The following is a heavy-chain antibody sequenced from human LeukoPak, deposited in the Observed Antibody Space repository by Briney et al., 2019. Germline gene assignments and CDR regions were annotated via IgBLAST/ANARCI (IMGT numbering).Heavy chain of an antibody. J-gene: IGHJ4*02. CDR1: GYTFTSYA. Sequence: GASVKVSCKASGYTFTSYAIQWVRQAPGQRLEWMGWINAGHGNTKYSQNFQGRVTITRDTSASTAYMELSSLRSEDTAMYYCARGAGFAEPLPEYWGQGTLLTVSS. CDR3: ARGAGFAEPLPEY. D-gene: IGHD1-14*01. CDR2: INAGHGNT. V-gene: IGHV1-3*01.